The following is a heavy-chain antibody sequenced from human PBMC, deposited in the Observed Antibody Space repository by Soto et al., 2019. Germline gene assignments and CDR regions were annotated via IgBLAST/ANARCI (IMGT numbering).Heavy chain of an antibody. CDR3: AKSRDAYNFYFYYGMDV. CDR1: GFTFSNYG. Sequence: QVQLVESGGGVVQPGTSLRLSCAASGFTFSNYGMHWVRRTPGKGLEWVALILYDGSNKYYADSVKGRFTISRDNSKNTLYLQVSSLRAEDTAVYYCAKSRDAYNFYFYYGMDVWGQGTSVTVSS. V-gene: IGHV3-30*18. J-gene: IGHJ6*02. D-gene: IGHD1-1*01. CDR2: ILYDGSNK.